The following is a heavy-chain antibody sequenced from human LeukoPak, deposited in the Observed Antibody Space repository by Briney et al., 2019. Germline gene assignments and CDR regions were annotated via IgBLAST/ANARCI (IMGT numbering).Heavy chain of an antibody. CDR3: ARAMVRGVILTPFDY. J-gene: IGHJ4*02. Sequence: SETLSLTCTVSGGSISSGDYYWSWIRQPPGKGLEWIGYIYYSGSTNYNPSLKSRVTISVDTSKNQFSLKLSSVTAADTAVYYCARAMVRGVILTPFDYWGQGTLVTVSS. D-gene: IGHD3-10*01. CDR1: GGSISSGDYY. CDR2: IYYSGST. V-gene: IGHV4-30-4*01.